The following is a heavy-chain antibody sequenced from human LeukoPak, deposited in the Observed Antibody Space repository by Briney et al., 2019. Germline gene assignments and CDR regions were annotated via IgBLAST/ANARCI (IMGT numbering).Heavy chain of an antibody. J-gene: IGHJ4*02. CDR2: ISSSSSYI. CDR3: ARDSIGYSYGHDY. D-gene: IGHD5-18*01. CDR1: GFTFSSYA. V-gene: IGHV3-21*01. Sequence: GGSLRLSCAASGFTFSSYAMSWVRQAPGKGLEWVSSISSSSSYIYYADSVKGRFTISRDNAKNSLYLQMNSLRAEDRAVYYCARDSIGYSYGHDYWGQGTLVTVSS.